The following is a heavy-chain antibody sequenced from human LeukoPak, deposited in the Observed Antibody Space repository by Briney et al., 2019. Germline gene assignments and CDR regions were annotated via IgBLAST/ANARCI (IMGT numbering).Heavy chain of an antibody. CDR3: ARGYCTNGVCYWGVYYYYYMDV. D-gene: IGHD2-8*01. Sequence: ASVKVSCKASGYTFTSYYMHWVRQAPGQGLEWMGTINPSGGSTSYAQKFQGRVTMTRGTSTSTVYMELSSLRSEDTAVYYCARGYCTNGVCYWGVYYYYYMDVWGKGTTATVSS. V-gene: IGHV1-46*01. CDR2: INPSGGST. CDR1: GYTFTSYY. J-gene: IGHJ6*03.